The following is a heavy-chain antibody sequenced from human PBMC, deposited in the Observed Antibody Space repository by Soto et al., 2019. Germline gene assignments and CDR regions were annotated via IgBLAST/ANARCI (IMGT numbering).Heavy chain of an antibody. Sequence: ASVKVSCKASGYTFTSYGISWVRQAPGQGLEWMGWISAYNGNTNYAQKLQGRVTMTTDTSTSTAYMELRSLRSDDTVVYYCARAVVVVAATTFDYWGQGTLVTVSS. CDR2: ISAYNGNT. D-gene: IGHD2-15*01. CDR1: GYTFTSYG. J-gene: IGHJ4*02. V-gene: IGHV1-18*04. CDR3: ARAVVVVAATTFDY.